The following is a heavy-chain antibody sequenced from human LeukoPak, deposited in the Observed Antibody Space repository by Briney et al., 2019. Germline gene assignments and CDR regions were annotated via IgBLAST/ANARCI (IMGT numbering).Heavy chain of an antibody. CDR1: GGSISSYY. D-gene: IGHD6-13*01. CDR3: ARRVAAAGTNWFDP. V-gene: IGHV4-59*01. Sequence: KPSETLSLTCTVSGGSISSYYWSWIRQPPGKGLEWIGYIYYSGSTNYNPSLKSRVTISVDTSKNQFSLKLSSVTAADTAVYYCARRVAAAGTNWFDPWGQGTLVTVSS. J-gene: IGHJ5*02. CDR2: IYYSGST.